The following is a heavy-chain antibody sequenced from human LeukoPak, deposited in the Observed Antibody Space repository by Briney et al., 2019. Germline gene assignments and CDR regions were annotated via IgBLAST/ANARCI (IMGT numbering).Heavy chain of an antibody. Sequence: ASVKVSCKASGYTFTSYGISWVRQAPGQGLEWMGWISAYNGNTNYAQKLQGRVTMTTDTSTSTAYMELRSLRSDDTAVYYCARVVANYYYYHMDVWGKGTTVTVSS. CDR3: ARVVANYYYYHMDV. V-gene: IGHV1-18*01. D-gene: IGHD2-15*01. CDR2: ISAYNGNT. J-gene: IGHJ6*03. CDR1: GYTFTSYG.